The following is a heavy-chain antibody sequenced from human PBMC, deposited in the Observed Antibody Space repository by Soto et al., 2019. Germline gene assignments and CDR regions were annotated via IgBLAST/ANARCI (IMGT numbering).Heavy chain of an antibody. V-gene: IGHV3-73*01. CDR3: VRVRLSGPPAGKVYDF. Sequence: PGGSLRLSCAASGFAFSGSAMQWVRQASGKGLEWVGRIRTEPYSYAAAYAASVKGRFTIFRDDSKNTAYLQMNSLKTEDTAINYCVRVRLSGPPAGKVYDFWGQGTMVTVSS. D-gene: IGHD3-10*01. J-gene: IGHJ3*01. CDR1: GFAFSGSA. CDR2: IRTEPYSYAA.